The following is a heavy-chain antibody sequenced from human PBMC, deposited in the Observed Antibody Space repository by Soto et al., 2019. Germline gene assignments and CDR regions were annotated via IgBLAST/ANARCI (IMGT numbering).Heavy chain of an antibody. Sequence: SETLSLTCAVSGGSISSGGYFWTWIRQPPGKGLEWIGYIYHSGSTYYNPSLKSRVSISVDRSKNQFSLKLSSVTAADTAVYYCARAYCGGACYPDIYYYYGMDVWGQGTTVTVSS. CDR3: ARAYCGGACYPDIYYYYGMDV. D-gene: IGHD2-21*02. V-gene: IGHV4-30-2*01. CDR1: GGSISSGGYF. CDR2: IYHSGST. J-gene: IGHJ6*02.